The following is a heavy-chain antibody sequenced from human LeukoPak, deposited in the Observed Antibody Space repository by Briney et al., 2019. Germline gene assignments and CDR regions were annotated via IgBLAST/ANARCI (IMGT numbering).Heavy chain of an antibody. CDR1: GYSFTSYW. Sequence: GESLKISCKGSGYSFTSYWIGWVRQMPGKGLEWMGIIYPGDSDTRYSPSFQGQVTISADKSISTAYLQWSSLKASDTAMYYYARHAYCSSTSCYPYYWGQGTLVTVSS. J-gene: IGHJ4*02. V-gene: IGHV5-51*01. CDR2: IYPGDSDT. D-gene: IGHD2-2*01. CDR3: ARHAYCSSTSCYPYY.